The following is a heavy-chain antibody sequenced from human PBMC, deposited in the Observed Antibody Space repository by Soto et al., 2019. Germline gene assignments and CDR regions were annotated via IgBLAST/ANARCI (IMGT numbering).Heavy chain of an antibody. CDR3: ARDELKRRYYDSSGYYNPFDY. Sequence: VKVSCKASGGTFSSYAISWVRQAPGQGLEWMGGIIPIFGTANYAQKFQGRVTITADESTSTAYMELSSLRSEDTAVYYCARDELKRRYYDSSGYYNPFDYWGQGTLVTVSS. V-gene: IGHV1-69*13. CDR2: IIPIFGTA. CDR1: GGTFSSYA. J-gene: IGHJ4*02. D-gene: IGHD3-22*01.